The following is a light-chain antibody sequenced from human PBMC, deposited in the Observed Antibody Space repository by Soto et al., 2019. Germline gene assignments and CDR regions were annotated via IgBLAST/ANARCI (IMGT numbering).Light chain of an antibody. CDR2: DAS. J-gene: IGKJ5*01. Sequence: EIVLTQSPGTLSLSPGERATLCCRASQSVSSSYLAWYQQKPGQAPRLLIYDASSRATGIPARFSGSGSGTEFTLTISSLQSEDFAVYYCQQYNNWPPNTFGQGTRLEIK. V-gene: IGKV3-15*01. CDR1: QSVSSSY. CDR3: QQYNNWPPNT.